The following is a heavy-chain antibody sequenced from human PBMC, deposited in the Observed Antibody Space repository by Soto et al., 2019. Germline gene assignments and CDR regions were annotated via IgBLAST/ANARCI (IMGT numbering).Heavy chain of an antibody. Sequence: GGSLRLSCAASGFTFSSYSMNWVRQAPGKGLEWVSSISSSSSYIYYADSVKGRFTISRDNAKNSLYLQMNSLRAEDTAVYYCARDFSEDYYMDVWGKGTTVTVSS. CDR1: GFTFSSYS. CDR2: ISSSSSYI. CDR3: ARDFSEDYYMDV. J-gene: IGHJ6*03. V-gene: IGHV3-21*01.